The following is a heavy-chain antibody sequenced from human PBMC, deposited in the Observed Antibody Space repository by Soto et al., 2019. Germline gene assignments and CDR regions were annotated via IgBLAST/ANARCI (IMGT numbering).Heavy chain of an antibody. Sequence: EVHLVESGGGLVQPGGSLRLSCADSELTFSHYWMHWVRQSPGKGLVWVSRINPDGTRTNYADSVKGRFTISRDNATPTPYLHMNSLRGDDTAIYYCTKDTFGDRDSWGQGTLVTVSS. V-gene: IGHV3-74*01. CDR3: TKDTFGDRDS. D-gene: IGHD4-17*01. CDR2: INPDGTRT. J-gene: IGHJ4*02. CDR1: ELTFSHYW.